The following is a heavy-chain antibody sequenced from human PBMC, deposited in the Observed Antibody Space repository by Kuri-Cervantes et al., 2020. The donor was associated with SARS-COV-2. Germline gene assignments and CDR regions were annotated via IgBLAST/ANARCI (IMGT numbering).Heavy chain of an antibody. CDR2: ISETGGT. CDR3: ARGTTPVYISGPLWFHLDL. CDR1: GDSITIYY. J-gene: IGHJ5*02. V-gene: IGHV4-59*01. Sequence: SETLSLTCTVSGDSITIYYWSWIRQSPGKGLEWIGYISETGGTNYNPSLKSRVTMSVDISKNQSSLKMNSVNAADTAVYYCARGTTPVYISGPLWFHLDLWGQGTLVTVSS. D-gene: IGHD3-10*01.